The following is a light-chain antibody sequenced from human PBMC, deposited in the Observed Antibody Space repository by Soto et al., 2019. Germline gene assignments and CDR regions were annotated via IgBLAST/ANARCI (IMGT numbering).Light chain of an antibody. J-gene: IGKJ2*01. CDR2: GAS. V-gene: IGKV3-20*01. CDR3: QQYGSPPYT. Sequence: EIVLTQSPGTLSLSPGERATLSCRASQSVSSSYLAWYQQKPGQAPRLLIYGASSRATGIPDRFSGSGSGTDFTLTISRLEPDDFAVYYCQQYGSPPYTFGQGTKLEI. CDR1: QSVSSSY.